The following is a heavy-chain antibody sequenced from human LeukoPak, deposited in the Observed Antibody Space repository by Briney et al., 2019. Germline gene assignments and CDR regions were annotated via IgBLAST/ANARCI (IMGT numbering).Heavy chain of an antibody. V-gene: IGHV3-53*01. CDR2: IYSGGST. CDR3: ARDRSSGWLLRH. D-gene: IGHD6-19*01. Sequence: PGGSLRLSCAASGFTVSSNDMSWVRQAPGKGLEWVSVIYSGGSTYYADSVKGRFTISRDNSKNTLYLQMNSLRAEDTAVYYCARDRSSGWLLRHWGQGTLVTVSS. J-gene: IGHJ4*02. CDR1: GFTVSSND.